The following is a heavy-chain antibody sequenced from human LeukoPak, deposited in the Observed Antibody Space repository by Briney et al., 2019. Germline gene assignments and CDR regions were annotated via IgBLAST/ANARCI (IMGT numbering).Heavy chain of an antibody. Sequence: SDTLSLTCAVYGGSFSGYYWSWIRQPTGKGLEWLGEIYHSGSTNYNPSLKSRVTISVDTSKNQFSLKLSSVTAADTAVYYCAREVEGQLRYYYYYMDVWGKGTTVTVSS. J-gene: IGHJ6*03. CDR2: IYHSGST. CDR3: AREVEGQLRYYYYYMDV. D-gene: IGHD2-2*01. V-gene: IGHV4-34*01. CDR1: GGSFSGYY.